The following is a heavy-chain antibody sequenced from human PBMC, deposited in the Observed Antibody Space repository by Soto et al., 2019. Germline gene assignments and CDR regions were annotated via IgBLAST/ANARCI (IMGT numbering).Heavy chain of an antibody. CDR1: GYTFTNFS. D-gene: IGHD3-3*02. J-gene: IGHJ6*02. V-gene: IGHV1-3*01. CDR3: ARGRGVIRNYYGMDV. Sequence: QVQLVQSGAEVKKPGASVKISCEASGYTFTNFSIHWVRQAPGQRLEWMGWINAGSGYTKYSRRFQDRLIITRDRSASTAYMELSILRSEDTAMFYCARGRGVIRNYYGMDVSGQGTTVTVSS. CDR2: INAGSGYT.